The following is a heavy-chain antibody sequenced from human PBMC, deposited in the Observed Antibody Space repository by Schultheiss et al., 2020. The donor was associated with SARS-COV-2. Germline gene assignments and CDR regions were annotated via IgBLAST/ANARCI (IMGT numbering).Heavy chain of an antibody. J-gene: IGHJ4*02. Sequence: SETLSLTCAVYGGSFSGYYWSWIRQPPGKGLEWIGEINHSGSTNYNPSLKSRVTISVDTSKNQFSLKLSSVTAADTAVYYCARRRAVVALRIDYWGQGTLVTVSS. CDR2: INHSGST. V-gene: IGHV4-34*01. CDR3: ARRRAVVALRIDY. CDR1: GGSFSGYY. D-gene: IGHD3-22*01.